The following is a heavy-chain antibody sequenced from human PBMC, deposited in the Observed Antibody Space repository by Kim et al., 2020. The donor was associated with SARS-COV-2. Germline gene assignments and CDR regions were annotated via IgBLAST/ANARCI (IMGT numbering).Heavy chain of an antibody. J-gene: IGHJ5*02. V-gene: IGHV4-30-4*01. D-gene: IGHD1-20*01. CDR3: ARGHNKFDP. Sequence: SETLSLTCTVSGDSISSGVYYWTWIRLFPGKGLEWIGYIYYSGNTFYNPSLKSRLSMSVDTSKNHFSLELSSVTAADTAIYYCARGHNKFDPWGQGALVT. CDR2: IYYSGNT. CDR1: GDSISSGVYY.